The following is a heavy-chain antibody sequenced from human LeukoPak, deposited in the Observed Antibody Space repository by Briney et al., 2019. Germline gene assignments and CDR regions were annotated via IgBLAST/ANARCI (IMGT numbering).Heavy chain of an antibody. J-gene: IGHJ4*02. CDR3: AREDSRGGFDY. D-gene: IGHD6-13*01. CDR2: INHSGST. CDR1: GGSFSGYY. Sequence: PSETLSLTCAVYGGSFSGYYWSWIRQPPGKGLEWIGEINHSGSTNYNPSLKSRVTISVDTSKNQFSLKLSSVTAADTAVYYCAREDSRGGFDYWGQGTLVTVSS. V-gene: IGHV4-34*01.